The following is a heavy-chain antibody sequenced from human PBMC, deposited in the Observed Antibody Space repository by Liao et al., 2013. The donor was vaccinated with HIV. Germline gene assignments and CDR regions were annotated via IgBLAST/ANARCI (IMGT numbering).Heavy chain of an antibody. J-gene: IGHJ3*02. Sequence: QVQLQQWGAGLLKPSETLSLTCAVYGGSFSGYYWSWIRQPPREGAWSGLGKVNHSGSTNYNPSLKSRVTISGDTSKKQFSLKLSSVTAADTALYYCATGDYDTGVREPFDIWGQGTMVTVSS. CDR3: ATGDYDTGVREPFDI. CDR1: GGSFSGYY. V-gene: IGHV4-34*01. D-gene: IGHD3-22*01. CDR2: VNHSGST.